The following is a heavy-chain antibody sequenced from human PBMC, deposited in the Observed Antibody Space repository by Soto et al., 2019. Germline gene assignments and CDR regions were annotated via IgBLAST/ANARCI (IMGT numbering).Heavy chain of an antibody. D-gene: IGHD6-6*01. Sequence: SETLSLTCTVSGGSISSSTYYWDWIHQPPGKGLEWIGAMYYTGNKNYNPSLESRVTMSVDTSKNQFSLKLSSVTPTDTAVYYCARRSSSSLGSLFDPWGRGILVT. J-gene: IGHJ5*02. CDR3: ARRSSSSLGSLFDP. CDR1: GGSISSSTYY. V-gene: IGHV4-39*01. CDR2: MYYTGNK.